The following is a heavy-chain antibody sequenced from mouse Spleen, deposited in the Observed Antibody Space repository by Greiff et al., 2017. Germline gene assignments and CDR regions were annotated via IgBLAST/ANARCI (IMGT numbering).Heavy chain of an antibody. Sequence: QVEASGPELVKPGASVKISCKASGYSFTDHNMNWVKQSNGKSLEWIGVINPNYGTTSYHQKFKGKATLTVDQSSSTAYMQLNSLTSEDSAVYFCAREGNSHFDYWGQGTTLTVSS. CDR3: AREGNSHFDY. CDR2: INPNYGTT. D-gene: IGHD2-1*01. CDR1: GYSFTDHN. V-gene: IGHV1-39*01. J-gene: IGHJ2*01.